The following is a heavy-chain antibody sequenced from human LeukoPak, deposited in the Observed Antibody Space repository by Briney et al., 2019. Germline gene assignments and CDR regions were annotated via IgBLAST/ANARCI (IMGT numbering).Heavy chain of an antibody. D-gene: IGHD4-11*01. CDR2: INHRGST. CDR1: GGSFRGYY. Sequence: SETLSLTCAVYGGSFRGYYWSLIRQPPGKGLEWVGEINHRGSTNYNPSLKSRVTISVDPAKKQFSLEVSSVTAADTAVYYCARGYSSIFSYYYYMDVWGKGTMVTVSS. J-gene: IGHJ6*03. CDR3: ARGYSSIFSYYYYMDV. V-gene: IGHV4-34*01.